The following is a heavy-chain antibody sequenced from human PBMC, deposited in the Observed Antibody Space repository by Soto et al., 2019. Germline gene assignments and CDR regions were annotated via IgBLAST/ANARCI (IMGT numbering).Heavy chain of an antibody. Sequence: EVQLLESGGGLVQPGESLRLSCAASGFTFSSYAMSWARQAPGKGLEWVSSIGVSSDAYYADSVKGRFTISRDNSRNTLYHQMNSLRAEDSALYYCAKNYFFDSCVHGTLVTVSS. CDR2: IGVSSDA. CDR1: GFTFSSYA. V-gene: IGHV3-23*01. J-gene: IGHJ4*01. CDR3: AKNYFFDS.